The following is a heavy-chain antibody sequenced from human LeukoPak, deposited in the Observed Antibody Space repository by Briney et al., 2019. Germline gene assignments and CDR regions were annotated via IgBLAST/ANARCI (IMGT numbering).Heavy chain of an antibody. CDR3: ARSGYYIPNDY. V-gene: IGHV3-11*01. CDR1: GFTFSDYY. J-gene: IGHJ4*02. CDR2: ISSSGSTI. Sequence: PGGSLRLSWAASGFTFSDYYMSSIRQAPGKRLEWVSYISSSGSTIYYADSVKGRFTISRDNAKNSLHLQMNSLRAEDTAVYYCARSGYYIPNDYWGQGTLVTVSS. D-gene: IGHD3-3*01.